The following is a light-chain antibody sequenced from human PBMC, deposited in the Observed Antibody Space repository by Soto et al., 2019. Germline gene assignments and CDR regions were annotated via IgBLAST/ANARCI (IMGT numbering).Light chain of an antibody. Sequence: QSALTQPASVSGSPGQSIVIRCPGTSSAVGGWDLVSWYQQQPGKAPKLMIDDVRIRPSGVSSRFSGSKVGNTASLTISGLQAADEGDYYCSSYTSTPSVNDVFGTGTKLTVL. CDR2: DVR. J-gene: IGLJ1*01. CDR3: SSYTSTPSVNDV. CDR1: SSAVGGWDL. V-gene: IGLV2-14*03.